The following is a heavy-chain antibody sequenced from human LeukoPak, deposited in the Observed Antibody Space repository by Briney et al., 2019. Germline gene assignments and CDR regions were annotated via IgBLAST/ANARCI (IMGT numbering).Heavy chain of an antibody. Sequence: PSETLSLTCTVSGGSISSYYWSWIRQPPGKGLEWIGYIYYSGSTNYNPSLKSRVTISVDTSKNQFSLKLSSVTAADTAVYYCARGHLYYDFWIGYRANNYYGMDVWGQGTTVTVSS. CDR2: IYYSGST. V-gene: IGHV4-59*08. D-gene: IGHD3-3*01. J-gene: IGHJ6*02. CDR1: GGSISSYY. CDR3: ARGHLYYDFWIGYRANNYYGMDV.